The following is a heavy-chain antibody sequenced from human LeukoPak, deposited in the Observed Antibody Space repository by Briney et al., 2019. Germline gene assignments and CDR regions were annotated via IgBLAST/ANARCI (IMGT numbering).Heavy chain of an antibody. CDR3: AKEGDYDYVWGSYRYPHYFDY. V-gene: IGHV3-30*02. D-gene: IGHD3-16*02. J-gene: IGHJ4*02. CDR1: GFTFSSYG. Sequence: PGGCLRLSCAASGFTFSSYGMHLVRQAPGKGLEWVAFIRYDGSNKYYADSVKGRFTISRDNSENTLYLQMNSLRAEDTAVYYCAKEGDYDYVWGSYRYPHYFDYWGQGTLVTVSS. CDR2: IRYDGSNK.